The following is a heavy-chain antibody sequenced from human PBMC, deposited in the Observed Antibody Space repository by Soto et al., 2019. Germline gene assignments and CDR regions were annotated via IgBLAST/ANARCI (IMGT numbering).Heavy chain of an antibody. CDR3: ARDTLRAFDI. V-gene: IGHV1-18*01. CDR2: LSAYNGNT. J-gene: IGHJ3*02. CDR1: GGTLSSYA. Sequence: QVQLVQSGAEVKKPGSSVKVSCKASGGTLSSYAISWVRQAPGQGLEWMGWLSAYNGNTNYAQKLQGRVTMPTDTSTSTAYMELRSLRSDDTAVYYCARDTLRAFDIWGPGTMVTVSS.